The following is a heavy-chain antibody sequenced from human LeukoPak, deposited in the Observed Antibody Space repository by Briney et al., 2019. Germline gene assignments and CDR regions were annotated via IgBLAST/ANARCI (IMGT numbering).Heavy chain of an antibody. CDR1: GGSFRDYY. D-gene: IGHD3-3*01. J-gene: IGHJ2*01. Sequence: PSETLSLTCVVYGGSFRDYYWSWIRQTPGEGLQWIGGIKHSGSTDFNPSLKSRVTMSIDTSKNQFSLKLTSVTAADTALYYCARGILGKGYFDLWGRGTLVTVSS. V-gene: IGHV4-34*01. CDR2: IKHSGST. CDR3: ARGILGKGYFDL.